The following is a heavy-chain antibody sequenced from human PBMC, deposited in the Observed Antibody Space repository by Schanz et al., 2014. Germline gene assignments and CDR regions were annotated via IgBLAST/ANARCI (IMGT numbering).Heavy chain of an antibody. CDR1: GGTFSSYT. J-gene: IGHJ5*02. V-gene: IGHV1-18*01. CDR2: ISAYNGNT. Sequence: QVQLVQSEAEVKKPGSSVKVSCKASGGTFSSYTISWVRQAPGQGLEWMGRISAYNGNTNYAQKLQGRVTMTTDTSTSTAYMELRSLRSDDTAVYYCARGQRRTIGRPFGPWGQGTLVTVSS. D-gene: IGHD6-25*01. CDR3: ARGQRRTIGRPFGP.